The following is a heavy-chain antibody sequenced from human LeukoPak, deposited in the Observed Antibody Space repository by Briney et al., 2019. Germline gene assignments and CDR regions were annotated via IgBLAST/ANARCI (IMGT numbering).Heavy chain of an antibody. Sequence: PSETLSLTCAVSGYSISSGYYWGWIRQPPGKGVEWIGSIYHSGSTYYNPSLKSRVTISVDTSKNQFSLKLSSVTAADTAVYYCARHRPGIAAADPSGYFDYWGQGTLITVSS. J-gene: IGHJ4*02. CDR1: GYSISSGYY. CDR2: IYHSGST. CDR3: ARHRPGIAAADPSGYFDY. V-gene: IGHV4-38-2*01. D-gene: IGHD6-13*01.